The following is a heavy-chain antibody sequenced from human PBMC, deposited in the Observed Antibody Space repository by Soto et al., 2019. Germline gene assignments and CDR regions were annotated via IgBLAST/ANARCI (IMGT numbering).Heavy chain of an antibody. J-gene: IGHJ5*02. D-gene: IGHD1-26*01. Sequence: SVKVSCKAPGGTFSSYAISGLRQAPGQELEWMIGIIPIFSTANYAQKFQGRVTITADESTSTAYMELSSLRSEDTAVYYCARGESVGATQTWGQGTLVTVSS. CDR2: IIPIFSTA. V-gene: IGHV1-69*13. CDR3: ARGESVGATQT. CDR1: GGTFSSYA.